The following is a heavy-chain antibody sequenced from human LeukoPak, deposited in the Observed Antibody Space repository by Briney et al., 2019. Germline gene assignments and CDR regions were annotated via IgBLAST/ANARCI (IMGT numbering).Heavy chain of an antibody. CDR3: ARILGYDSSGYYTGFFDY. D-gene: IGHD3-22*01. CDR1: GFTVSNNY. CDR2: ICSGGST. V-gene: IGHV3-66*01. J-gene: IGHJ4*02. Sequence: GGSLRLSCAASGFTVSNNYMSWVRQAPGKGLEWVSVICSGGSTYYADSVEGRFTISRDNSKNTLYPQMNSLRAEDTAVYYCARILGYDSSGYYTGFFDYWGQGTLVTVSS.